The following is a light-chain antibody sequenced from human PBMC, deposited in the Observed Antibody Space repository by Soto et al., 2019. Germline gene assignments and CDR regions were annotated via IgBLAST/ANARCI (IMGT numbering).Light chain of an antibody. J-gene: IGKJ1*01. CDR2: DAS. CDR1: QSVSSY. Sequence: EIVLTQSPATLSLSPGERATLSCRASQSVSSYLAWYQQKPGQAPRLLIYDASNRATGIPARFSGSGSGTGFHPPLQSPEPEDFAVYYCQQRSNWPTWTFGQGTKVDIK. CDR3: QQRSNWPTWT. V-gene: IGKV3-11*01.